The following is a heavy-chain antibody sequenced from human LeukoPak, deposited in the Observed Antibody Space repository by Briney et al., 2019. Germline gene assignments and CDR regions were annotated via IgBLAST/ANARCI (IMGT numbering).Heavy chain of an antibody. J-gene: IGHJ4*02. Sequence: PSETLSLTCTVSGGSISSYYWSWIRQPPGKGLEWIGYIYYSGSTNYNPSLKSRVIISVDTSKNQFSLKLSSVTAADTAVYYCARAVYCSGGSCYDYWGQGTLVTVSS. D-gene: IGHD2-15*01. CDR1: GGSISSYY. V-gene: IGHV4-59*01. CDR3: ARAVYCSGGSCYDY. CDR2: IYYSGST.